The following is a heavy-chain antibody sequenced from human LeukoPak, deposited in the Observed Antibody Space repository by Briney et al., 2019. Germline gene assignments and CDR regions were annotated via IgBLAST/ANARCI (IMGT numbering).Heavy chain of an antibody. D-gene: IGHD3-3*01. CDR1: GGSISSGSYY. Sequence: SETLSLTCTVSGGSISSGSYYWSWIRQPAGKGLEWIGRIYTSGSTNYNPSLKSRVTISVDTSKNQFSLKLSSVTAADTAVYYCARDLVLGGVVDDAFDIWGQGTMVTVSS. V-gene: IGHV4-61*02. J-gene: IGHJ3*02. CDR3: ARDLVLGGVVDDAFDI. CDR2: IYTSGST.